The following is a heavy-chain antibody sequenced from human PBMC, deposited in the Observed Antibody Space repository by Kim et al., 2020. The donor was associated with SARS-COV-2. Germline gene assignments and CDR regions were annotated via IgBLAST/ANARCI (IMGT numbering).Heavy chain of an antibody. D-gene: IGHD1-26*01. Sequence: GGSLRLSCAASGFTFSTYAMHWVRQAPGKGLEWVAVISYDGINKYYADSVKGRFTISRDNSKNTLYLQMNSLRAEDTAVYYCAGDGDGWELLVYDAFDIWGQGTMVTVSS. J-gene: IGHJ3*02. CDR1: GFTFSTYA. CDR2: ISYDGINK. V-gene: IGHV3-30*04. CDR3: AGDGDGWELLVYDAFDI.